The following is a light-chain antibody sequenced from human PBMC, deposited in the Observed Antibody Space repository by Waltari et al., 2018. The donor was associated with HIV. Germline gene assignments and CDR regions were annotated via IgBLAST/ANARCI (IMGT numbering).Light chain of an antibody. CDR1: QSVSST. CDR3: QQYNNWLRT. J-gene: IGKJ1*01. CDR2: GAS. Sequence: EIVMTQSPATLSVSPGERATLSCRASQSVSSTLAWYQQKPGQAPRLLIYGASIRATGIPARFSGSGSGTEFTLTISSLQSEDFVVYYCQQYNNWLRTFGQGTKVEIK. V-gene: IGKV3-15*01.